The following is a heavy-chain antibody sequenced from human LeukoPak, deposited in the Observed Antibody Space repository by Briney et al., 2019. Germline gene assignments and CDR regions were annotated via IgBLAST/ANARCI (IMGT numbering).Heavy chain of an antibody. Sequence: SETLSLTCTVSGGSVSNSNWWSWVRQAPGMGLEWIGEGFHTGSTNYNPSLKSRVSISVDKSENQFSLKLSSVTAADTAMYYCARENPSGYYNRPIDYWGQGTLVTVSS. D-gene: IGHD3-22*01. CDR3: ARENPSGYYNRPIDY. J-gene: IGHJ4*02. CDR2: GFHTGST. V-gene: IGHV4-4*02. CDR1: GGSVSNSNW.